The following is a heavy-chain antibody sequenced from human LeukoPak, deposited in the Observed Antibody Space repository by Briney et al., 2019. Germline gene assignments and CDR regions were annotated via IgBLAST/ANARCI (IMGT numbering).Heavy chain of an antibody. D-gene: IGHD3-22*01. CDR2: IIPIFGTA. J-gene: IGHJ5*02. V-gene: IGHV1-69*05. Sequence: SLKVSCEASVGTPSRYAICGVRPAPGQGLEWMGGIIPIFGTANYAQKFQGRVTITTDESTSTAYMELSSLRSEDTAVYYCARDGGAYYYDSSGYYFNWFDPWGQGTRVTVSS. CDR1: VGTPSRYA. CDR3: ARDGGAYYYDSSGYYFNWFDP.